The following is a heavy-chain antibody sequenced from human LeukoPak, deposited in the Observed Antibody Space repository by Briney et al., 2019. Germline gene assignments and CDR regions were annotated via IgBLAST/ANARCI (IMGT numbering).Heavy chain of an antibody. V-gene: IGHV4-34*01. J-gene: IGHJ6*02. D-gene: IGHD2-2*01. Sequence: SETLSLTCAVYGGSLSGYYWSWIRQPPGKGLEWIGEINHSGSTNYNPSLKSRVTISVDTSKNQFSLKLSSVTAADTAVYYCARGKPPCTSSYHPGYYYGMDVWGQGTTVTVSS. CDR1: GGSLSGYY. CDR3: ARGKPPCTSSYHPGYYYGMDV. CDR2: INHSGST.